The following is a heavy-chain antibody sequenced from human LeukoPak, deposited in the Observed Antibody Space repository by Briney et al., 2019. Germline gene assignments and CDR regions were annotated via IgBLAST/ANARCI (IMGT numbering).Heavy chain of an antibody. J-gene: IGHJ6*02. CDR3: ARARVVVPAALYYYYGMDV. V-gene: IGHV4-34*01. CDR1: GGSFSGYY. CDR2: ITHSVST. Sequence: SETLSLTCAVYGGSFSGYYWSWISQPPGKGLEWIGEITHSVSTNYNPSLKSRVTISVDTSKNQFSLKLSSVTAADTAVYYCARARVVVPAALYYYYGMDVWGQGTTVTVSS. D-gene: IGHD2-2*01.